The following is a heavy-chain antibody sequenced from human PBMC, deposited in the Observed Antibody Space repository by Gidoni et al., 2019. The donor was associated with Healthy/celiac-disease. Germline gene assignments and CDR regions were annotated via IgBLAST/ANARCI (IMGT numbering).Heavy chain of an antibody. V-gene: IGHV3-49*05. J-gene: IGHJ4*02. D-gene: IGHD3-22*01. CDR1: GLTFGDYS. Sequence: EVQLVESGGGLVKPGRSLSLSCTDSGLTFGDYSTMWFRRAPGKGLAWVGVNRSKAYGVTTENAASVKGSVTITRDDSRSSAYLQMNSLKTVDTAVYYCTRDKVVVGYYDSSDYDDYWGQGTLVTVFS. CDR2: NRSKAYGVTT. CDR3: TRDKVVVGYYDSSDYDDY.